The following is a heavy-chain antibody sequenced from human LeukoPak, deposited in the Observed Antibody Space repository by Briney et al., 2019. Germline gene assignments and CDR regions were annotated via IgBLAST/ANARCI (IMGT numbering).Heavy chain of an antibody. J-gene: IGHJ3*02. Sequence: PSEILSLTCTASGGSISNYYWSWIRQAPGKGLEWIGFIYYSGSTNYNPSLRSRVTMSVDTSKNQFSLKLNSVTAADTAVYYCARWSDTSPIWGQGTMVIVSS. CDR1: GGSISNYY. D-gene: IGHD2-2*01. V-gene: IGHV4-59*01. CDR2: IYYSGST. CDR3: ARWSDTSPI.